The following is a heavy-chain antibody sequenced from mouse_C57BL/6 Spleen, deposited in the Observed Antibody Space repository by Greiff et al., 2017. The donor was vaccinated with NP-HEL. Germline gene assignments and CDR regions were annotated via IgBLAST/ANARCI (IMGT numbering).Heavy chain of an antibody. CDR3: ARVSGTPWYFDV. CDR1: GFTFSSYA. J-gene: IGHJ1*03. Sequence: DVQLVESGGGLVKPGGSLKLSCAASGFTFSSYAMSWVRQTPEKRLEWVATISDGGSYTYYPDNVKGRFTISRDNAKNNLYLQMSHLKSEDTAMYYCARVSGTPWYFDVWGTGTTVTVSS. V-gene: IGHV5-4*01. CDR2: ISDGGSYT. D-gene: IGHD4-1*01.